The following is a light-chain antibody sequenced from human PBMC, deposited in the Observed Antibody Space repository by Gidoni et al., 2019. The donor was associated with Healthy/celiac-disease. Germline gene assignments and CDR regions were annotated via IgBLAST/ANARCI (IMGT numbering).Light chain of an antibody. J-gene: IGLJ2*01. Sequence: AVLTPPSSLSASPGASASTTCTLRSGINVGTYRIYWYQQKPGSPPQYLLRYKSDSDKQQGSGVPSRFSGSKDASANAGILLISGLQSEDEADYYCMIWHSSAWVFGGGTKLTVL. CDR3: MIWHSSAWV. CDR2: YKSDSDK. V-gene: IGLV5-45*02. CDR1: SGINVGTYR.